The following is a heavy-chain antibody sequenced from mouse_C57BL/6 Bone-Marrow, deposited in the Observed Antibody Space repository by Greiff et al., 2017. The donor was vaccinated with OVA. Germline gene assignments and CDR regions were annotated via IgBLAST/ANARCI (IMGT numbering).Heavy chain of an antibody. CDR2: INPSRGYT. V-gene: IGHV1-4*01. J-gene: IGHJ2*01. Sequence: VQLVESGADLARPGASVKMSCKASGYTFTSYTMHWVNQRPGQGLEWIGYINPSRGYTKYNQKFKDKATLTADKSSSTAYMQLSSLTSEDSAVYYCAAIWSKGYWGQGTTLTVSS. CDR1: GYTFTSYT. D-gene: IGHD1-1*02. CDR3: AAIWSKGY.